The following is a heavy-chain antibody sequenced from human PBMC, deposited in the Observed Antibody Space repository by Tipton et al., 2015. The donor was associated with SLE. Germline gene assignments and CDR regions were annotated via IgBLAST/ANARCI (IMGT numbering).Heavy chain of an antibody. V-gene: IGHV4-61*02. Sequence: TLSLTCSVSGGSISSSRYYWNWIRQPAGKALEWIGRIYSTGSTNYNPSFQTRVTISVDTSKNQFSLKLSSVTAADTAVYYCAGAIRFFDPWGQGTLVTVSS. CDR3: AGAIRFFDP. CDR1: GGSISSSRYY. D-gene: IGHD2-2*02. J-gene: IGHJ5*02. CDR2: IYSTGST.